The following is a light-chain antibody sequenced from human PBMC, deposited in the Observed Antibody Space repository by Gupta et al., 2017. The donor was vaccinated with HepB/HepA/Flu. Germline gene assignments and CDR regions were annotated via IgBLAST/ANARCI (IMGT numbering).Light chain of an antibody. J-gene: IGLJ3*02. V-gene: IGLV3-21*04. Sequence: SYVLTQPPSVSVAPGKTAKITCGGDDVANKGVHWYQQKPGHAPLLVIVDDNDRPSGIPDRFSGSNSGNTATLTISVVEAGDEADYYCQLYDASDNYWVFGGGTKLTVL. CDR1: DVANKG. CDR3: QLYDASDNYWV. CDR2: DDN.